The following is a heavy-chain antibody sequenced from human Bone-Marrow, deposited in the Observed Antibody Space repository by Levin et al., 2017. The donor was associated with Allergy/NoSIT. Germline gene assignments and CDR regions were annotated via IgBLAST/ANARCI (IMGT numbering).Heavy chain of an antibody. V-gene: IGHV4-39*02. Sequence: PSETLSLTCSVSGGSISSNIYYWGWIRQPPGKGLEWIGSIYFSGSTYYNPSLKRRVTISVDTSKNHFSLKVRSVTAADTAVYYCAREGARSSSWYYSWGQGTLVTVSS. CDR1: GGSISSNIYY. J-gene: IGHJ5*01. CDR2: IYFSGST. CDR3: AREGARSSSWYYS. D-gene: IGHD6-13*01.